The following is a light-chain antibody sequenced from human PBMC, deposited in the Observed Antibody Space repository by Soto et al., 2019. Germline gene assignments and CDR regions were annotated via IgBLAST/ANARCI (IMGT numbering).Light chain of an antibody. J-gene: IGKJ3*01. CDR2: DAT. CDR1: QDIRNY. Sequence: DIQMTQSPSPLSASVGDRVTITCQASQDIRNYLNWYQKKPGKAPKHLIYDATSLETGAPSRFSGSGSGTDFSFTISSLQPEDFATYYCQQYADQFTFGPGTRVDVQ. CDR3: QQYADQFT. V-gene: IGKV1-33*01.